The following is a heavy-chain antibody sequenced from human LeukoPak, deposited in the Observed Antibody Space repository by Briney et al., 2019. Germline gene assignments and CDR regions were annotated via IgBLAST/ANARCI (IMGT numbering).Heavy chain of an antibody. Sequence: SETLSLTCTVSGGSISSYYWSWIRQPPGKGLEWIGYIYYSGSTNYNPSLKSRVTISVDTSKNQFSLKLSSVTAADTAVYYCAIQVDDYGDYYFDYWGQGTLVTVSS. CDR1: GGSISSYY. D-gene: IGHD4-17*01. CDR3: AIQVDDYGDYYFDY. V-gene: IGHV4-59*08. CDR2: IYYSGST. J-gene: IGHJ4*02.